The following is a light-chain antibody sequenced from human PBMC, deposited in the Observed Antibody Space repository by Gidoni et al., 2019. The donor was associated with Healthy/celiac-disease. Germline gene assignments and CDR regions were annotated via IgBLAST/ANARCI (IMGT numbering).Light chain of an antibody. CDR2: KAS. Sequence: DIQMTQSPSTLSASVGDRVNITCRASQSISSWLAWYQQKPGKAPKLLLYKASSLESGVPSRFSGSGSGTEFTLTISSLQPDDFATYYCQQYNSYPLTFGGGTKVEIK. J-gene: IGKJ4*01. CDR1: QSISSW. V-gene: IGKV1-5*03. CDR3: QQYNSYPLT.